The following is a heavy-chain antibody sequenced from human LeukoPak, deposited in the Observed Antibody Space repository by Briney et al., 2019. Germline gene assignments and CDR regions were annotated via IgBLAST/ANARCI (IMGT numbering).Heavy chain of an antibody. Sequence: PSETLSLTCAVYGXSFSGYYWSWIRQPPGKGLEWIGQIYYGGSTNYNPSLKSRVTLSLDTSKNHFSLKVTSVTAADTAVYYCARHLSGSYSFDSWGQGTLVTVSS. J-gene: IGHJ4*02. CDR3: ARHLSGSYSFDS. CDR1: GXSFSGYY. D-gene: IGHD1-26*01. V-gene: IGHV4-34*01. CDR2: IYYGGST.